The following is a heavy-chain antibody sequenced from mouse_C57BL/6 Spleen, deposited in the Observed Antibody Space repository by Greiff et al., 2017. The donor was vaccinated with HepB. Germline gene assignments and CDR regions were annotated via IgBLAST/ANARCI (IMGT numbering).Heavy chain of an antibody. CDR3: ARSAYYCSSYPWFAY. Sequence: VQLQQSGAELVKPGASVKISCKASGYAFSSYWMNWVKQRPGKGLEWIGQIYPGDGDTNYNGKFKGKATLTADKSSSTAYMQLSSLTSEDSAVYFCARSAYYCSSYPWFAYWGQGTLVTVSA. CDR2: IYPGDGDT. D-gene: IGHD1-1*01. CDR1: GYAFSSYW. J-gene: IGHJ3*01. V-gene: IGHV1-80*01.